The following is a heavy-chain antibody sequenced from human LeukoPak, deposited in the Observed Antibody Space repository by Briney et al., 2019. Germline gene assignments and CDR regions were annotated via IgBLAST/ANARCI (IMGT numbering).Heavy chain of an antibody. Sequence: SETLSLTCSVSGGPINDYYWSWIRQPPGKGLEWIGYIYYSGSTNYNPSLKSRVTISVDTSKNQFSLKLSSVTAADTAVYYCARASKQAYYFDYWGQGTLVTVSS. CDR2: IYYSGST. CDR3: ARASKQAYYFDY. J-gene: IGHJ4*02. CDR1: GGPINDYY. V-gene: IGHV4-59*01.